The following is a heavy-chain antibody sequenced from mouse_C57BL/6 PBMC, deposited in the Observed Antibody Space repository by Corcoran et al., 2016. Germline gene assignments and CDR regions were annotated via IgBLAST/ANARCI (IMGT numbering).Heavy chain of an antibody. Sequence: QIQLVQSGPELKKTGETVKISCKASGYTFTTYGVSWVKQAPGKGLKWMGWINTYSGVPTYADDFKGRFAFSLETSASTAYLQINNLKNEDTATYFCARRAAGTEAYWGQGTLVTVSA. D-gene: IGHD4-1*01. CDR3: ARRAAGTEAY. J-gene: IGHJ3*01. V-gene: IGHV9-3*01. CDR1: GYTFTTYG. CDR2: INTYSGVP.